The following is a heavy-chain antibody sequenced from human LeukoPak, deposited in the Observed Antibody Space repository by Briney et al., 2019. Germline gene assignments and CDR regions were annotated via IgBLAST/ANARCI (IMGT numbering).Heavy chain of an antibody. CDR1: GGSISSGSYY. V-gene: IGHV4-61*02. CDR3: ARGGAYCGGDCYSGAFDI. Sequence: MASETLSLTCTVPGGSISSGSYYWSWIRQPAGKGLEWIGRIYTSGSTNYNPSLKSRVTISVDTSKNQFSLKLSSVTAADTAVYYCARGGAYCGGDCYSGAFDIWGQGTMVTVSS. J-gene: IGHJ3*02. D-gene: IGHD2-21*01. CDR2: IYTSGST.